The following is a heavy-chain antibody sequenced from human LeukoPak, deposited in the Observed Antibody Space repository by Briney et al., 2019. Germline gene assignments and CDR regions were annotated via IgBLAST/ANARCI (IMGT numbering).Heavy chain of an antibody. CDR3: ASRGYDYYDSSGYYIRENSFDY. J-gene: IGHJ4*02. D-gene: IGHD3-22*01. V-gene: IGHV3-23*01. Sequence: GGSLRLSCAAPGFTFSSYAMSWVRQAPGEGGEWGSAISGSGGITYYADFVKGRVTISRDTSKNTLCLQMNSLRAEDTAVYYCASRGYDYYDSSGYYIRENSFDYWGQGTLVSVSS. CDR2: ISGSGGIT. CDR1: GFTFSSYA.